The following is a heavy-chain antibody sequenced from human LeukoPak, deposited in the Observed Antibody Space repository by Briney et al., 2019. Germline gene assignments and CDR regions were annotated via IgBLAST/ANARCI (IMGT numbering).Heavy chain of an antibody. CDR1: GGTFSSYA. D-gene: IGHD2-2*01. J-gene: IGHJ3*02. Sequence: SVKVSCKASGGTFSSYAISWVRQAPGQGLEWMGGIIPIFGTANYAQKFQGRVTITTDESTGTAYMELSSLRSEDTAVYYCASCTSCYRADAFDIWGQGTMVTVSS. CDR3: ASCTSCYRADAFDI. CDR2: IIPIFGTA. V-gene: IGHV1-69*05.